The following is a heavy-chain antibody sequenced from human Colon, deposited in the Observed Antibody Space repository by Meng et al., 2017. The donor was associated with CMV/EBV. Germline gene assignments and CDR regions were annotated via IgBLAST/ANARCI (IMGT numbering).Heavy chain of an antibody. CDR2: INHSGST. J-gene: IGHJ4*02. CDR3: ARGKVVFHY. V-gene: IGHV4-34*01. D-gene: IGHD3-22*01. CDR1: GGSFSGYY. Sequence: ESLKISCAVYGGSFSGYYWSWIRQPPGKGLEWIGEINHSGSTNYNPSLKSRVTISVDTSKNQFSLKLSSVTAADTAVYYCARGKVVFHYWGQGTLVTVSS.